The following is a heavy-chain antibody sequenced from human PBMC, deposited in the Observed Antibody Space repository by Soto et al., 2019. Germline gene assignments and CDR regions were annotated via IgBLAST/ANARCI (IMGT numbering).Heavy chain of an antibody. J-gene: IGHJ4*02. Sequence: EVQVVESGGGLVQPGGSLRLSCEASGFTFSTFWMHWVRQAPGKGLVCVSRINSDGSSTNYADSVKGRVTISRDNAKNTLYLHLKSLRPEDTAVYYCARDFEYWGQGTLVTVSS. CDR3: ARDFEY. CDR1: GFTFSTFW. V-gene: IGHV3-74*01. CDR2: INSDGSST.